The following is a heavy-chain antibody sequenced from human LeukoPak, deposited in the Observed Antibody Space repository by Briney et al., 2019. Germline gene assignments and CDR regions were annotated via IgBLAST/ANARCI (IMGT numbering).Heavy chain of an antibody. Sequence: PSQTLSLTCTVSGGSISSGDYYWSWIRQPPGKGLEWIGYIYYSGSTYYNPSLKSRVTISVDTSKNQFSLKLSSVTAADTAVYYCARGPVMHDYGDYGTSPSLDYWGQGTLVTVSS. CDR1: GGSISSGDYY. J-gene: IGHJ4*02. V-gene: IGHV4-30-4*01. D-gene: IGHD4-17*01. CDR2: IYYSGST. CDR3: ARGPVMHDYGDYGTSPSLDY.